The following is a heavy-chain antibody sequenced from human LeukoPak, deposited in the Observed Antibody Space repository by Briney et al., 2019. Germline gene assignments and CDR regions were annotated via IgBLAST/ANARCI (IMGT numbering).Heavy chain of an antibody. CDR3: ARSIAAAGDDY. J-gene: IGHJ4*02. D-gene: IGHD6-13*01. CDR1: GFTFSSYS. V-gene: IGHV3-21*01. CDR2: ISSSSSYI. Sequence: SGGSLRLSCAASGFTFSSYSMNWVRQAPGKGLEWVSSISSSSSYIYYADSVKGRFTVSRDNAKNSLYLQMNSLRAEDTAVYYCARSIAAAGDDYWGQGTLVTVSS.